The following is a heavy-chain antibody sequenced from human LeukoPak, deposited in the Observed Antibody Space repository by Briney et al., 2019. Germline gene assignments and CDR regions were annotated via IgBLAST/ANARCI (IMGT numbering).Heavy chain of an antibody. J-gene: IGHJ5*02. CDR3: ARGMVRGENWFDP. D-gene: IGHD3-10*01. CDR1: GGSFSGYS. Sequence: SETLSLTCAVYGGSFSGYSWSWIRQPPGKGLEWIGYIYHSGSTYYNPSLKSRVTISVDRSKNQFSLKLSSVTAADTAVYYCARGMVRGENWFDPWGQGTLVTVSS. V-gene: IGHV4-30-2*01. CDR2: IYHSGST.